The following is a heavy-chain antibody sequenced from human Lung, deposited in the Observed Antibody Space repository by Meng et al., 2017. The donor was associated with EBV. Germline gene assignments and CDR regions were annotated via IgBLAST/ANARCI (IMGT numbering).Heavy chain of an antibody. V-gene: IGHV4-4*02. D-gene: IGHD5-12*01. CDR2: ISHSGTT. Sequence: QGQLEESGPGLVKPSGTLSLSCAVSGSSISNNNWWSWVRQPPGKGLEWIGEISHSGTTNYTPSLKSRVTISVDKSKNQFSLKLTSVTAADTAVYYCARIEGYDRLYYFGQWGRGTLVTVSS. CDR1: GSSISNNNW. J-gene: IGHJ4*02. CDR3: ARIEGYDRLYYFGQ.